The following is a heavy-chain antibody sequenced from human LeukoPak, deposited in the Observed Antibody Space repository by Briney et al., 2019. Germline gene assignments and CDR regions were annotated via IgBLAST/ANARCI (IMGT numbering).Heavy chain of an antibody. CDR2: IKSKTDGGTT. CDR1: GFTFSNAW. CDR3: TTTGLSGYYDSSGYYYFDY. D-gene: IGHD3-22*01. J-gene: IGHJ4*02. Sequence: GGSLRLSCAASGFTFSNAWMRWVRQPPGKGLEWVGRIKSKTDGGTTDYAAPVKGIFTISRDDSKNTLYLQMNSLKTEDTAVYYCTTTGLSGYYDSSGYYYFDYWGQGTLVTVSS. V-gene: IGHV3-15*01.